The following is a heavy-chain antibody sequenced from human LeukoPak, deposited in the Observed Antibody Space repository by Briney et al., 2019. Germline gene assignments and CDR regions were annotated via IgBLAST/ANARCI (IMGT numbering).Heavy chain of an antibody. V-gene: IGHV1-2*02. D-gene: IGHD3-22*01. CDR2: INPNSGGT. CDR1: GYTFTAYY. Sequence: ASEKVSCKASGYTFTAYYMHWVRQAPGQGLEWMGWINPNSGGTNYAQKFQGRVTMTRDTSISTAYMELSRLRSDDTAVYYCARGVNYYDSSGYYTFDFWGQGTLVTVSS. J-gene: IGHJ4*02. CDR3: ARGVNYYDSSGYYTFDF.